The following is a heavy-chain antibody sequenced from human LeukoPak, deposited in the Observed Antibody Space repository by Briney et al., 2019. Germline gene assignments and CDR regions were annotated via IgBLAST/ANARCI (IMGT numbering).Heavy chain of an antibody. V-gene: IGHV3-23*01. CDR1: GFTFSSYA. J-gene: IGHJ4*02. CDR3: ARDYGDY. Sequence: PGGSLRLSCAASGFTFSSYAMSWVRQAPGKGLEWVSAISGSGSTIYYADSVKGRFTISRGNAKNSLYLQMNSLRAEDTAVYYCARDYGDYGGQGTLVTVSS. CDR2: ISGSGSTI.